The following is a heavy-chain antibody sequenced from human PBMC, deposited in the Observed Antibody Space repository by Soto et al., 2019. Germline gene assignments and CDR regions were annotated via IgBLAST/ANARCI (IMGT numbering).Heavy chain of an antibody. J-gene: IGHJ4*02. V-gene: IGHV3-64*01. CDR1: GFTFSTSA. CDR2: ISSNGDTT. CDR3: ARDGSMRYLDY. Sequence: EVQLVESGGGLVQPGGSLRLSCAASGFTFSTSAMHWVRQAPGMGLEYVSAISSNGDTTYYANSVKGRFTISRDNSKNTLDRQMGSLRVEDMAVYYCARDGSMRYLDYWGQGALVTVSS.